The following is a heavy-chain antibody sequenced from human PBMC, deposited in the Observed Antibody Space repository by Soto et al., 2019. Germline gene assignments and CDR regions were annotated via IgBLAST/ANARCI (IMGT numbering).Heavy chain of an antibody. Sequence: GGSLRLSCAASGFTFSSYGMHWVRQAPGKGLEWVAVISYDGSNKYYADSVKGRFTISRDNSKNTLYLQMNSLRAEDTAVYYCAKDRGAASTYYYGMDVWGQGTTVTSP. CDR3: AKDRGAASTYYYGMDV. J-gene: IGHJ6*02. D-gene: IGHD6-13*01. CDR2: ISYDGSNK. V-gene: IGHV3-30*18. CDR1: GFTFSSYG.